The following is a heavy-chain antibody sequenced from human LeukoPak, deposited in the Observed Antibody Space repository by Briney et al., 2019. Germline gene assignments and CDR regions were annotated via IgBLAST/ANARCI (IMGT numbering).Heavy chain of an antibody. CDR2: IIPISCIA. CDR1: GGTFSSYA. J-gene: IGHJ5*02. D-gene: IGHD2-2*01. CDR3: AREGRESGDIVVVPAAIWFDP. V-gene: IGHV1-69*04. Sequence: ASVKVSCKASGGTFSSYAISWVRQAPGQGLEWMGRIIPISCIANYAQKFQGRVTITADKSTSTAYMELSSLRSEDTAVYYCAREGRESGDIVVVPAAIWFDPWGQGTLVTVSS.